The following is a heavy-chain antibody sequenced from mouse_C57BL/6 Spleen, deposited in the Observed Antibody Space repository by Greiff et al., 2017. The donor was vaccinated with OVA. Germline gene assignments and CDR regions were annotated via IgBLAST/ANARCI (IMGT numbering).Heavy chain of an antibody. V-gene: IGHV1-80*01. CDR1: GYAFSSYW. D-gene: IGHD2-4*01. J-gene: IGHJ3*01. CDR2: IYPGDGDT. Sequence: QVQLQQPGTELVKPGASVKLSCKASGYAFSSYWMNWVKQRPGKGLEWIGQIYPGDGDTNYNGKFKGKATLTADKSSSTAYMQLSSLTSEDSAVYFCARWDYDYSAWFAYWGQGTLVTVSA. CDR3: ARWDYDYSAWFAY.